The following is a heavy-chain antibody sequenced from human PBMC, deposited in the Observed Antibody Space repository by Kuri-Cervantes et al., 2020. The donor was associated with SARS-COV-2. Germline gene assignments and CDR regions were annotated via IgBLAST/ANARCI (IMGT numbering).Heavy chain of an antibody. CDR1: GFTFSSYS. Sequence: GGSLRLSCAASGFTFSSYSMNWVRQAPGKGLEWVSSISSSSSYIYYADSVKGRFTISRDNARNTLYLQMNSLRAEDTAVYYCAKMSKPGQWRPDFDYWGQGTLVTVSS. CDR2: ISSSSSYI. D-gene: IGHD6-19*01. V-gene: IGHV3-21*04. J-gene: IGHJ4*02. CDR3: AKMSKPGQWRPDFDY.